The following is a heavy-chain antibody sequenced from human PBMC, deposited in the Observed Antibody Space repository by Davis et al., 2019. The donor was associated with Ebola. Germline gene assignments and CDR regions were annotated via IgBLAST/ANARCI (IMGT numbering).Heavy chain of an antibody. CDR2: INPDSGGI. D-gene: IGHD4-23*01. V-gene: IGHV1-2*02. CDR3: ARAVVTPFAAWFDP. J-gene: IGHJ5*02. Sequence: AASVKVSCKASGYTFTDYYIHWVRQAPGQGLEWMGWINPDSGGINYAQKFQGRVTMTRDTSISTGHMEMRRLTSDDTAVYYCARAVVTPFAAWFDPWGQGTLLTVSS. CDR1: GYTFTDYY.